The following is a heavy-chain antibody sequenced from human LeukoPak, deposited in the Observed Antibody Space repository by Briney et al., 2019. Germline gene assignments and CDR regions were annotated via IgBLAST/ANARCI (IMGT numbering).Heavy chain of an antibody. CDR1: GGSISSGSHY. V-gene: IGHV4-39*01. CDR2: IYYSGNS. CDR3: ARLSYGSGSHYNFYFDF. D-gene: IGHD3-10*01. Sequence: SETLSLTCTVSGGSISSGSHYWGCIRQPPGKGLEWIGNIYYSGNSYYNPSLKIRVTISVDASKNQFSLNLSSVTAADTAVYYCARLSYGSGSHYNFYFDFWGKGTIVTVSA. J-gene: IGHJ4*02.